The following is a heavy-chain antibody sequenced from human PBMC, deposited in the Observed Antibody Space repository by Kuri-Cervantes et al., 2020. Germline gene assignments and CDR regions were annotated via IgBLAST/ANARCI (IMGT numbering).Heavy chain of an antibody. Sequence: SQTLSLTCAVYGGSFSGYYWCWTRQPPAKGLEWIGYIHYRGCTNYNPSLTSRVTISVDTSKNQFSLKLSSVTAADTAVYYCARVAGFSWSEATYYFDYWGQGTLVTVSS. V-gene: IGHV4-59*01. CDR3: ARVAGFSWSEATYYFDY. CDR1: GGSFSGYY. CDR2: IHYRGCT. D-gene: IGHD6-13*01. J-gene: IGHJ4*02.